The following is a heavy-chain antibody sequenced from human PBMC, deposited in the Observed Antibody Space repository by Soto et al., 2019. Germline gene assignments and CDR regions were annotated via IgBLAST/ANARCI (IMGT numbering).Heavy chain of an antibody. D-gene: IGHD5-18*01. V-gene: IGHV3-23*01. Sequence: EVQLLESGGGLVQPGGSLRLSCAASGFTFSSYAMSWVRQAPGKGLEWVSAISGRGGSTYYADSVKGRFTISRDNSKNTLYLQMNRLRAEDTTVYYCAKVPSRIQLWSANRYYFDDWGQGTLVTVST. CDR3: AKVPSRIQLWSANRYYFDD. CDR1: GFTFSSYA. J-gene: IGHJ4*02. CDR2: ISGRGGST.